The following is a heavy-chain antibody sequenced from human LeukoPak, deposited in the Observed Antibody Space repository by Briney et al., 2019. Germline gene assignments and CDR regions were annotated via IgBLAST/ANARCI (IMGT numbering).Heavy chain of an antibody. CDR1: GFIFSSYG. CDR2: ISYDGSNK. D-gene: IGHD1-26*01. J-gene: IGHJ6*02. CDR3: AKDQVGGYYYYGMDV. V-gene: IGHV3-30*18. Sequence: GGSLRLSCAASGFIFSSYGMHWVRQAPGKGLEWVAVISYDGSNKYYADSVKGRFTISRDNSKNTLYLQMNSLRAEDTAVYYCAKDQVGGYYYYGMDVWGQGTTVTVSS.